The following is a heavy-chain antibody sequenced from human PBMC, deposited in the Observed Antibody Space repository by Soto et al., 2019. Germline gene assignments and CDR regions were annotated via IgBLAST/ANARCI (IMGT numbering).Heavy chain of an antibody. J-gene: IGHJ6*02. CDR2: IYYSGST. CDR1: GGSVSSGSYY. V-gene: IGHV4-61*01. CDR3: ARTKSEGFRSAIKSYYYYGMDV. Sequence: ASETLSLTCTVSGGSVSSGSYYWSWIRQPPGKGLEWIGYIYYSGSTNYNPSLKSRVTISVDTSKNQFSLKLSSVTAADTAVYYCARTKSEGFRSAIKSYYYYGMDVWGQGTTVTVSS. D-gene: IGHD3-3*01.